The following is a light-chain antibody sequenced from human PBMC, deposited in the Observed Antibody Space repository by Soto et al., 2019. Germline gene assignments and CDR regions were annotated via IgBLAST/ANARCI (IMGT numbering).Light chain of an antibody. Sequence: QSVLTQPPSVSGAPGQRVTISCTGSGSTFGAGSDVHWYQQVPGTAPKLLISYNTNRPSGVPDRFSGSKSDNTASLTISGLQAEDEGDYYCCSYAGDYMFVFGTGTKLTVL. CDR2: YNT. CDR1: GSTFGAGSD. J-gene: IGLJ1*01. V-gene: IGLV1-40*01. CDR3: CSYAGDYMFV.